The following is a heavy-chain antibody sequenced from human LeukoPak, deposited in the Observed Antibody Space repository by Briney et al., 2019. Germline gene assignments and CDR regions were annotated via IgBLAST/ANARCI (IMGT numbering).Heavy chain of an antibody. D-gene: IGHD3-16*02. CDR2: INPSGSST. CDR1: GYSFTSHY. CDR3: AKDSRRYDYVRGTHRYTGGYYFDY. V-gene: IGHV1-46*01. J-gene: IGHJ4*02. Sequence: GASVKVSCKASGYSFTSHYMHWVRQAPGQGLEWLGLINPSGSSTLYAQKFQGRVTMTRDMSTTTDYMELNSLRPDDTAVYYCAKDSRRYDYVRGTHRYTGGYYFDYWGQGTLVTVSS.